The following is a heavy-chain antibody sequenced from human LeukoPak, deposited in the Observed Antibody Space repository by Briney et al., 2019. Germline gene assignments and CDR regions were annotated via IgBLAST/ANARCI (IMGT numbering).Heavy chain of an antibody. J-gene: IGHJ6*02. Sequence: ALVKVSCKASGYTFTGYYMHWVRQAPGQGLEWMGWINPNSGGTNYAQKFQDRVTMTRDTSISTAYMELSRLRSDDTAVYYCAGTSCHYYYYGMDVWGQGTTVTVSS. CDR3: AGTSCHYYYYGMDV. V-gene: IGHV1-2*02. CDR2: INPNSGGT. D-gene: IGHD2-2*01. CDR1: GYTFTGYY.